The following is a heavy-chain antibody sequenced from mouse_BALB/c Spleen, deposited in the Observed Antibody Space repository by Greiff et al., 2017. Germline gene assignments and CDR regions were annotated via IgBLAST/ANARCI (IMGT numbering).Heavy chain of an antibody. CDR3: NAEFPRFDY. CDR2: IDPENGDT. V-gene: IGHV14-4*02. J-gene: IGHJ2*01. Sequence: VQLKQSGAELVRSGASVKLSCTASGFNIKDYYMHWVKQRPEQGLEWIGWIDPENGDTEYAPKFQGKATMTADTSSNTAYLQLSSLTSEDTAVYYCNAEFPRFDYWGQGTTLTVSS. CDR1: GFNIKDYY.